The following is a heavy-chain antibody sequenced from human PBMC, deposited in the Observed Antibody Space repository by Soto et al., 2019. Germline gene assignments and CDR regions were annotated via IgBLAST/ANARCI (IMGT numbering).Heavy chain of an antibody. CDR1: GLTFTDAW. Sequence: GGSLRLSCAASGLTFTDAWMNWMRQAPGKGPEWVGRIKSKSAGGTADYAAAVKDRFTMSRDDSKNMLYLQMNSLKTADTAVYYCSSGMAAGTYWGQGTLVTVSS. CDR3: SSGMAAGTY. V-gene: IGHV3-15*07. D-gene: IGHD6-13*01. CDR2: IKSKSAGGTA. J-gene: IGHJ4*02.